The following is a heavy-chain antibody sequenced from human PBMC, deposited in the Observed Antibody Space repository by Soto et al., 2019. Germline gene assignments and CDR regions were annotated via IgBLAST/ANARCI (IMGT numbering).Heavy chain of an antibody. J-gene: IGHJ4*02. CDR2: FYYTENT. D-gene: IGHD3-10*01. CDR3: ARGGRGGLFVGCSTSAVCP. Sequence: QLQLQESGPGLVKPSETLSLTCIVSGDSISSSSSYWGWIRQPPGKGLEWVGSFYYTENTYQNPSLKSRVTMSVDTSKHQFAMKLRSVTAADTAMYYCARGGRGGLFVGCSTSAVCPWGEGTLVTVSS. CDR1: GDSISSSSSY. V-gene: IGHV4-39*01.